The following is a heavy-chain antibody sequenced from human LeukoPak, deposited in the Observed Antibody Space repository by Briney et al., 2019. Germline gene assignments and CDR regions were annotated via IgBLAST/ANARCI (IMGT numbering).Heavy chain of an antibody. D-gene: IGHD3-9*01. CDR2: ISSSSSYI. CDR1: GFTFSDYY. J-gene: IGHJ4*02. Sequence: GGSLRLSCAASGFTFSDYYMSWIRQAPGKGLEWVSSISSSSSYIYYADSVKGRFTISRDNAKNSLYLQMNSLRAEDTAVYYCARDSILTGYYTLAYWGQGTLVTVSS. CDR3: ARDSILTGYYTLAY. V-gene: IGHV3-11*06.